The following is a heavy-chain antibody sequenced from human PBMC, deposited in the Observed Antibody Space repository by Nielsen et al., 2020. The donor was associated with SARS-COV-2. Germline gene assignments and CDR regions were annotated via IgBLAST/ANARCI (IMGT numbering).Heavy chain of an antibody. CDR1: GFTFSSYA. D-gene: IGHD3-22*01. Sequence: GESLKISCAASGFTFSSYAMSWVRQAPGKGLEWVSAISGSGGSTYYADSVKGRFTISRDNSKNTLYLQMNSLRAEDTAVYYCAKVPAQGSGKSRGVTMIVVVGYYFDYWGQGTLVTVSS. CDR3: AKVPAQGSGKSRGVTMIVVVGYYFDY. V-gene: IGHV3-23*01. J-gene: IGHJ4*02. CDR2: ISGSGGST.